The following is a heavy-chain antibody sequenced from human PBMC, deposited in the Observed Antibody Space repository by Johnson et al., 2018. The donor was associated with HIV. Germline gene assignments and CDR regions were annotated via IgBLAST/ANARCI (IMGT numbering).Heavy chain of an antibody. CDR2: ISSSGSTI. CDR1: GFTFSGYP. Sequence: VHLVESGGGVVQPGRFMRLFCAASGFTFSGYPMHWVRQAPGKGLEWVSYISSSGSTIYYADSVKGRFTISRDNDKNSLYLLMNSLRAEDTAVYYCARKGAWAFDIWGQGTMVTVSS. V-gene: IGHV3-48*04. D-gene: IGHD3-16*01. J-gene: IGHJ3*02. CDR3: ARKGAWAFDI.